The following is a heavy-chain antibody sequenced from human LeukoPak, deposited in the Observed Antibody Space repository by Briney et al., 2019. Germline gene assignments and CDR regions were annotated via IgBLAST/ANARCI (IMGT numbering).Heavy chain of an antibody. Sequence: ASVKVSCKASGYTFTGYYMHWVRQAPGQGLEWMGWINPNSGSTNYAQKFQGRVTMTRDTSISTAYMELSRLRSDDTAVYYCARFFHAGTTGNVGFDYWGQGTLVTVSS. D-gene: IGHD1-1*01. CDR2: INPNSGST. J-gene: IGHJ4*02. CDR1: GYTFTGYY. CDR3: ARFFHAGTTGNVGFDY. V-gene: IGHV1-2*02.